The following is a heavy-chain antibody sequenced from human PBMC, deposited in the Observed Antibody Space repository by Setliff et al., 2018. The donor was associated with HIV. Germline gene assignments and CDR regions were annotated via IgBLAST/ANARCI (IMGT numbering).Heavy chain of an antibody. Sequence: PSETLSLTCSVSGGSISSLYWSWIRQPPGKGLEWIGYIYYSGSTNYNPSLKGRVTISLDTSKNQFYLKLNSVTAADTAIYYCTRGGPTVAYGVDVWGQGTTVTVSS. D-gene: IGHD4-17*01. CDR2: IYYSGST. J-gene: IGHJ6*02. CDR3: TRGGPTVAYGVDV. CDR1: GGSISSLY. V-gene: IGHV4-59*08.